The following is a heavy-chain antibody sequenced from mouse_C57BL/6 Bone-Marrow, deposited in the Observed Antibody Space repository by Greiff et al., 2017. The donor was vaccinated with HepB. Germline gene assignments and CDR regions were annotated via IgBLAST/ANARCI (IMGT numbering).Heavy chain of an antibody. J-gene: IGHJ2*01. CDR2: IYPGNSDT. CDR3: ARSGQCITTVVADFDY. CDR1: GYTFTSYW. D-gene: IGHD1-1*01. V-gene: IGHV1-5*01. Sequence: EVKLQQSGTVLARPGASVKMSCKTSGYTFTSYWMHWVKQRPGQGLEWIGAIYPGNSDTSYNQKFKGKAKLTAVTSASTAYMELSSLTNEDSAVYYCARSGQCITTVVADFDYWGQGTTLTVSS.